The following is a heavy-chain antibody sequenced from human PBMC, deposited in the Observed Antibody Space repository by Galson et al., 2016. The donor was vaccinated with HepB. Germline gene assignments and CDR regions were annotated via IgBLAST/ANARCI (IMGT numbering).Heavy chain of an antibody. Sequence: ALVKPTQTLTLTCTFSGFSLSTSGVGVGWIRQPPGKALEWLALIYWDDDKRYSPSLKSRLTISKDTSKNQVVLTLTNMDPVDTATYYCARNNPSTIDFWSGYIEYNSDYGGQGTLVAVSS. V-gene: IGHV2-5*02. CDR2: IYWDDDK. CDR3: ARNNPSTIDFWSGYIEYNSDY. CDR1: GFSLSTSGVG. J-gene: IGHJ4*02. D-gene: IGHD3-3*01.